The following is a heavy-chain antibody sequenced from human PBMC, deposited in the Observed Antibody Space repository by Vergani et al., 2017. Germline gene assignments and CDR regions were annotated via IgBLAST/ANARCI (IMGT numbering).Heavy chain of an antibody. CDR3: AHIRTQWGNADYCDY. CDR1: GFSLSTSGVG. Sequence: QITLKESGPTLVTPTLTLTLTCTFSGFSLSTSGVGVGWIRQPPGKALEWLALIYWNDDKRYRPSLKSRLTITKDTSKHQVVLTMTNMDPVDTATYYWAHIRTQWGNADYCDYWGQGTLVTVSS. CDR2: IYWNDDK. V-gene: IGHV2-5*01. J-gene: IGHJ4*02. D-gene: IGHD2-8*01.